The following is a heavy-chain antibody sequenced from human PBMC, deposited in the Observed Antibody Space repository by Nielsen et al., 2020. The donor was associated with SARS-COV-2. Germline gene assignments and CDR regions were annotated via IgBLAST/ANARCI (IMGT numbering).Heavy chain of an antibody. CDR3: KSEGN. J-gene: IGHJ4*02. V-gene: IGHV3-7*03. CDR1: GFTFSASW. CDR2: IRTDGTGA. Sequence: GGSLRLSCAASGFTFSASWMDWVRQAPGKGLEWLSNIRTDGTGANYVDSVKGRFTISRDNAKNLLYLQMGSLRADDTAVYFCKSEGNWGQGTLITVSS.